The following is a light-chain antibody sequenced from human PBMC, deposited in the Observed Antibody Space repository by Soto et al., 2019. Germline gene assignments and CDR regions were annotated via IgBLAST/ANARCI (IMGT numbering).Light chain of an antibody. V-gene: IGKV3D-15*02. Sequence: IIRMQSLSTLPVFLAKRATLSCRPGQCVCSDVAWYQQKPGQAPRLVIYDVFTRATGAPARIRGSGSGTDFTLTISRLEPEDFAVYYCQQYGSAPWTFGQGTKVDIK. J-gene: IGKJ1*01. CDR1: QCVCSD. CDR3: QQYGSAPWT. CDR2: DVF.